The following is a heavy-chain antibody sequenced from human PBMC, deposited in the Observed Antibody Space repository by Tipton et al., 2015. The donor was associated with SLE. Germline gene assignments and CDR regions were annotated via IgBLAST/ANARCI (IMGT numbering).Heavy chain of an antibody. D-gene: IGHD6-6*01. CDR1: GFTFSHYW. Sequence: SLRLSCAASGFTFSHYWLTWVRQAPGKGLEWVANIKQDGSEKYYEDSVKGRFTISRDNAKNSLYLLMNSLRAGDTAVYYCARARVSEYLLEIWGQGTLVTVSS. V-gene: IGHV3-7*03. CDR2: IKQDGSEK. CDR3: ARARVSEYLLEI. J-gene: IGHJ3*02.